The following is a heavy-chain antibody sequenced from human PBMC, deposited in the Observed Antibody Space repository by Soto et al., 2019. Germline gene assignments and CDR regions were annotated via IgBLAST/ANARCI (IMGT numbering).Heavy chain of an antibody. CDR3: ASRDPGTSVDY. J-gene: IGHJ4*02. Sequence: PSETLSLTCXVSGGSFTSNNWWTWVRQPPGQGLEWIGEIYRTGSTNYNPSLKSRVTISLDKSENQFSLKVTSLTAADTAVYYCASRDPGTSVDYWGQGTLVTVSS. D-gene: IGHD1-7*01. V-gene: IGHV4-4*02. CDR1: GGSFTSNNW. CDR2: IYRTGST.